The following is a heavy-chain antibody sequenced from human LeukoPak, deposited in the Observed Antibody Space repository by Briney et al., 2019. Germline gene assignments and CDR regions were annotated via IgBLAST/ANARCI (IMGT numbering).Heavy chain of an antibody. Sequence: GASVKVSCKASGYTFTGYYMHWVRQAPGQGLEWMGWINPNSGNTGYAQKFQGRVTITRNTSISTAYMELSSLRSEDTAVYYCARALKGWLRLNYYMDVWGKGTTVTVSS. CDR2: INPNSGNT. V-gene: IGHV1-8*03. CDR3: ARALKGWLRLNYYMDV. J-gene: IGHJ6*03. CDR1: GYTFTGYY. D-gene: IGHD5-12*01.